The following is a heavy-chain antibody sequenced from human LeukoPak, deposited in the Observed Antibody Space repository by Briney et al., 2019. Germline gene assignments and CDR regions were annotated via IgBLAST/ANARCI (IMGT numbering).Heavy chain of an antibody. J-gene: IGHJ5*02. V-gene: IGHV3-23*01. CDR2: ISGSGGST. CDR1: GFTFSSYA. D-gene: IGHD6-13*01. Sequence: GGSLRLSCAASGFTFSSYAMSWVRQAPGKGLEWVSAISGSGGSTYYADSVKGRFTISRDNSKNTLYLQMNSLRAEDTAVYYCAKDRYSSSWYNWLDPWGQGTVVTVSS. CDR3: AKDRYSSSWYNWLDP.